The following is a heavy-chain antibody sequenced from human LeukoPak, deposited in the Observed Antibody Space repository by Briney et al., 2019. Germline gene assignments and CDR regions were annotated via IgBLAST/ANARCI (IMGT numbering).Heavy chain of an antibody. V-gene: IGHV4-61*02. CDR3: ARALNYYDSSGESDDAFDI. J-gene: IGHJ3*02. CDR1: GGSISSGSYY. Sequence: SQTLSLTCTVSGGSISSGSYYWSWIRQPAGKGLEWIGRIYTSGSTNYNPSLKSRVTISVDTSKNQSSLKLSSVTAADTAVYYCARALNYYDSSGESDDAFDIWGQGTMVTVSS. CDR2: IYTSGST. D-gene: IGHD3-22*01.